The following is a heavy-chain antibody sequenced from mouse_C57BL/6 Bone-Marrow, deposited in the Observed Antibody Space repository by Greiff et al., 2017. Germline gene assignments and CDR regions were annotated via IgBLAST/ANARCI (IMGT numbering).Heavy chain of an antibody. D-gene: IGHD2-5*01. CDR3: ARSRYSNPAWFAY. V-gene: IGHV1-64*01. CDR1: GYTFTSYW. J-gene: IGHJ3*01. CDR2: IHPNSGST. Sequence: QVQLQQSGAELVKPGASVKLSCKASGYTFTSYWMHWVKQRPGQGLEWIGMIHPNSGSTNYNEKFKSKATLTVDKSSSTAYMQLSSLTSEDSAVYYCARSRYSNPAWFAYWGQGTLVTVSA.